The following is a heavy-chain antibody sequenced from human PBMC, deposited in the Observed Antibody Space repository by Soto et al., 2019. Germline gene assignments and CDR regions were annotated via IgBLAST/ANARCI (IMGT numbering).Heavy chain of an antibody. Sequence: GESLKISCKGSGYSFTSYWIGWVRQMPGKGLEWMGVIYAGDSDSRYSPSFQGQVTISADKSISTAYLQWSGLKASDTAMYYCARHHCSSTSCFYDAFDIWGQGTMVTVSS. V-gene: IGHV5-51*01. D-gene: IGHD2-2*01. CDR3: ARHHCSSTSCFYDAFDI. CDR1: GYSFTSYW. J-gene: IGHJ3*02. CDR2: IYAGDSDS.